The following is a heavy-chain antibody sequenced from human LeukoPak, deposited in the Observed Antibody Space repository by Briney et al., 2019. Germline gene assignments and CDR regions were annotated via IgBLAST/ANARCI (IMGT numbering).Heavy chain of an antibody. J-gene: IGHJ6*02. CDR1: GDTVSSNTAA. CDR2: TYYRSKWNT. CDR3: SRQRSTSTYYFGLDV. V-gene: IGHV6-1*01. D-gene: IGHD6-6*01. Sequence: SQTLSLTCAISGDTVSSNTAAWNWIRQSPSRGLEWLGRTYYRSKWNTDYAASVQNRITINPDTSTNQFSLQLKSATPEDTAVYYCSRQRSTSTYYFGLDVWGQGTTVTVSS.